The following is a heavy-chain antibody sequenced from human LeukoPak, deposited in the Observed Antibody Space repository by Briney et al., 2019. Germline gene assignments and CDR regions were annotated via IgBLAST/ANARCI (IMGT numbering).Heavy chain of an antibody. CDR1: GGSLSAYY. J-gene: IGHJ4*02. CDR3: ARHDYGDTFDY. D-gene: IGHD4-17*01. Sequence: SETLSLTCAVYGGSLSAYYWSWIRQPPGKGLEWIGESNHIESTSYNPSLKSRVTISVDTSKNQFSLKLSSVTAADTAVYYCARHDYGDTFDYWGQGTLVTVSS. CDR2: SNHIEST. V-gene: IGHV4-34*01.